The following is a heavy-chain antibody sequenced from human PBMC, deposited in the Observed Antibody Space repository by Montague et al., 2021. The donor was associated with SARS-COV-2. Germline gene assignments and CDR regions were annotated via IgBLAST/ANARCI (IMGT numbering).Heavy chain of an antibody. Sequence: SLRLSCAASGFTFSSYGMHWVRQAPGKGLEWVAVIWYDGSNKYYADSVKGRFTISRDNSKNTLYLQMNSLRAEDTAVYYCARDRVRAAAGTRYYFDCWGQGTLVTVSS. CDR2: IWYDGSNK. J-gene: IGHJ4*02. CDR3: ARDRVRAAAGTRYYFDC. CDR1: GFTFSSYG. V-gene: IGHV3-33*01. D-gene: IGHD6-13*01.